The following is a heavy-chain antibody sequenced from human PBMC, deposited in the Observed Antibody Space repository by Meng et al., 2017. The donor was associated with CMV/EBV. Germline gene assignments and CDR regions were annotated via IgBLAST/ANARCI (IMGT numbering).Heavy chain of an antibody. D-gene: IGHD2-8*01. CDR1: GFNSNAYW. CDR2: IKQDGTEK. V-gene: IGHV3-7*01. CDR3: ATTTNGCFDN. Sequence: GGSLRLSCVASGFNSNAYWMTWVRQVPGKALEWVANIKQDGTEKYYVPSVKGRFIISRDNAKSSLYLQMNDLRAEDTAVYYCATTTNGCFDNWGQGALVTVSS. J-gene: IGHJ4*02.